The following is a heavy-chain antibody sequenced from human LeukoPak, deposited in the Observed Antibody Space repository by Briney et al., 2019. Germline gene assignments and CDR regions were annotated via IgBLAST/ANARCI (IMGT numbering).Heavy chain of an antibody. J-gene: IGHJ6*02. CDR2: ISAYNGNT. CDR3: VRDRPPAALPDYGTDV. Sequence: AASLKLSCTASGYTFTSYGISWVRQAPGQGLEWMGWISAYNGNTNYAQKLQGRVTMTTDTSTSTAYMELRSLRPDATAAYSCVRDRPPAALPDYGTDVCGQRTTVTASS. V-gene: IGHV1-18*01. CDR1: GYTFTSYG. D-gene: IGHD2-2*01.